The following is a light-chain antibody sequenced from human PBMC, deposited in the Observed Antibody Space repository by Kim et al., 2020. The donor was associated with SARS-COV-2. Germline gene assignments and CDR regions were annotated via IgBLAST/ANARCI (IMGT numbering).Light chain of an antibody. Sequence: GRSATRCCTGTSSDIGGYNDVSWYQHHRGKAPKLIIYDVTERPSGVPDRFSGYKSGNATSLTSCGHQAEDEADYYCCSYAGSYVLVFGGGTQLTVL. V-gene: IGLV2-11*01. J-gene: IGLJ2*01. CDR1: SSDIGGYND. CDR3: CSYAGSYVLV. CDR2: DVT.